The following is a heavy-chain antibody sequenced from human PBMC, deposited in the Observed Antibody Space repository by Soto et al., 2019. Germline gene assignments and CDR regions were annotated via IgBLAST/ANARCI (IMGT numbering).Heavy chain of an antibody. J-gene: IGHJ3*02. V-gene: IGHV3-7*04. Sequence: GGSLRLSCRASGFTFSTYWMSWVRQAPGKGLEWVANIKPDGSEKWYVDSVKGRFTISRDNAKNSLYLQMISLRAEDTVVYYCARGDYFDTSGHFSDAFDIWGQGTMVTVS. CDR1: GFTFSTYW. CDR3: ARGDYFDTSGHFSDAFDI. CDR2: IKPDGSEK. D-gene: IGHD3-22*01.